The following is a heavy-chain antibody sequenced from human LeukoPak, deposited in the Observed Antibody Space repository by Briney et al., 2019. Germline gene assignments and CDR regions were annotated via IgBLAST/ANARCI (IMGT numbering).Heavy chain of an antibody. Sequence: GGSLRLSCAASGFTFSSYAMSWVRQAPGKGLEWVSAISGSGGSTYYADSVKGRFTISRDNSKNTLYLQMNSPRAEDTAVYYCAKGGIQLWSKPDYWGQGTLVTVSS. CDR2: ISGSGGST. D-gene: IGHD5-18*01. V-gene: IGHV3-23*01. J-gene: IGHJ4*02. CDR3: AKGGIQLWSKPDY. CDR1: GFTFSSYA.